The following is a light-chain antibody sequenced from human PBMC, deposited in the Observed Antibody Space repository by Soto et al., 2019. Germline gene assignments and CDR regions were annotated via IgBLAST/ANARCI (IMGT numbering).Light chain of an antibody. CDR3: SSHAVSNNYV. J-gene: IGLJ1*01. V-gene: IGLV2-14*01. CDR2: EVS. CDR1: SSDVGVYNY. Sequence: QSVLTQPASVSGSPGQSITISCTGTSSDVGVYNYVSWYQQHPGKAPKLMIYEVSNRPSGVSNRFSGSKSGNTASLTISGLQAEDEADYYCSSHAVSNNYVFATGTKLTVL.